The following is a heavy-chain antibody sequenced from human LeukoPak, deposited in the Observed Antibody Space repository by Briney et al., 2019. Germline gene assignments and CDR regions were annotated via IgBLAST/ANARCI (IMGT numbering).Heavy chain of an antibody. Sequence: SETLSLTCTVSGGSISSYYWSWIRQPPGKGLEWIGYIYYSGSTNYNPSPKSRVTISVDTSKNQFSLKLSSVTAADTAVYYCARHRGRAYQLLRIYYYYYMDVWGKGTTVTVSS. J-gene: IGHJ6*03. CDR3: ARHRGRAYQLLRIYYYYYMDV. V-gene: IGHV4-59*01. CDR2: IYYSGST. CDR1: GGSISSYY. D-gene: IGHD2-2*01.